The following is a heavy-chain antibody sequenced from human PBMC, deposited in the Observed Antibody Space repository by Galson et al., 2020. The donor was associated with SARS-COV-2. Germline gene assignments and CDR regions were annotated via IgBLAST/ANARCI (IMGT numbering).Heavy chain of an antibody. CDR3: ARDLTWGYSDY. D-gene: IGHD1-26*01. CDR1: GGSISSSNYY. J-gene: IGHJ4*02. Sequence: SETLSLTCTVSGGSISSSNYYWGWIRQPPGKGLEWIESVHYTGATFYKPSLKSRVTISIDTSNNQFSLKVSSVTAADTAVYYCARDLTWGYSDYWGQGTLVTVSS. CDR2: VHYTGAT. V-gene: IGHV4-39*07.